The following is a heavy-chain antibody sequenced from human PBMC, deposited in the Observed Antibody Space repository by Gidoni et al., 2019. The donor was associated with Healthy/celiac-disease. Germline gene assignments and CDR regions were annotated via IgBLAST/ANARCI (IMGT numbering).Heavy chain of an antibody. CDR1: GFTFSSYW. CDR3: AKEYLTGDYGMDV. J-gene: IGHJ6*02. D-gene: IGHD3-9*01. Sequence: EVQLVESGGGLVQPGGSLRLSCAASGFTFSSYWMSWVRQAPGKGLEWVANIKQDGSEKYYVDSVKGRFTISRDNAKNSLYLQMNSLRAEDTAVYYCAKEYLTGDYGMDVWGQGTTVTVSS. V-gene: IGHV3-7*03. CDR2: IKQDGSEK.